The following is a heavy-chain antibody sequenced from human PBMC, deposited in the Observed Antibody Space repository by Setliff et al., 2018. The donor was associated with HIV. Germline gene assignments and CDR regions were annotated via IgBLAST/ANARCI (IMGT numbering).Heavy chain of an antibody. CDR3: ARPLVFDSFDV. D-gene: IGHD2-8*02. V-gene: IGHV1-2*06. CDR2: ISPNNGAA. CDR1: EYMILAYK. J-gene: IGHJ3*01. Sequence: ASVKVSCKATEYMILAYKMNWVRQAPGQGLEWIGRISPNNGAAEYAPKFQGRVIMTLDTSISTAYLEIPRLTSDDAAVYYCARPLVFDSFDVWGQGTMVTVSS.